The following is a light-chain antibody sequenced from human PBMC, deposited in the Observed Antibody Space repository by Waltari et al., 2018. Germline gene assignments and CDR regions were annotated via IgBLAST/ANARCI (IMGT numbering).Light chain of an antibody. CDR2: CAS. CDR3: QQYYSTPLT. J-gene: IGKJ1*01. CDR1: QSVLYSSNNKNY. Sequence: DIVMTQSPDSLAVSLGERATINCKSSQSVLYSSNNKNYLVWYQQKPGKPPKLLIYCASTRESGVPDRFSGSGSGTDFTLTISSLQAEDVAVYYCQQYYSTPLTFGQGTKVEIK. V-gene: IGKV4-1*01.